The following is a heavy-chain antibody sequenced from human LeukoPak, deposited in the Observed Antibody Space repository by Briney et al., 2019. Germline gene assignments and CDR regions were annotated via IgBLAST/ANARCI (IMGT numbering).Heavy chain of an antibody. CDR3: AITPTYYYDSSGLRGDY. Sequence: ASVKVSCKASGYTFTSYGISWVRQAPGQGLEWMGWISAYNGSTNYAQKLQGRVTMTTDTSTSTACMELRSLRSDDTAVYYCAITPTYYYDSSGLRGDYWGQGTLVTVSS. CDR1: GYTFTSYG. CDR2: ISAYNGST. D-gene: IGHD3-22*01. V-gene: IGHV1-18*01. J-gene: IGHJ4*02.